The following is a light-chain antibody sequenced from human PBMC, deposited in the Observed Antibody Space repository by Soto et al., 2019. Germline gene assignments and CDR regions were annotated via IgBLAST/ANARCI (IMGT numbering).Light chain of an antibody. CDR1: SSNIGSNY. V-gene: IGLV1-47*01. Sequence: QSALTQPPSASGTPGQRVTIPCSGSSSNIGSNYVYWYQQLPGTAPKLLIYRNNQRPSGVPDRFSGSKSGTSASLAISGLRSEDEADYYCAAWDDSLVFGGGTKVTVL. J-gene: IGLJ2*01. CDR3: AAWDDSLV. CDR2: RNN.